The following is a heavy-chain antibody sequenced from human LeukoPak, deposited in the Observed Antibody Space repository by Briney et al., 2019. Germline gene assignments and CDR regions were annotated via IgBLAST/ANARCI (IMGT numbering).Heavy chain of an antibody. V-gene: IGHV1-69*04. CDR1: GGTFSSYA. CDR3: ARVSGYGDYNLDY. D-gene: IGHD4-17*01. J-gene: IGHJ4*02. Sequence: ASVKVSCKASGGTFSSYAISWVRQAPGQGLEWMGRIIPILGIANYAQKFQGRVTITADKSTSTAYMELSSLRSEDTAVYYCARVSGYGDYNLDYWGQGTLVTVSS. CDR2: IIPILGIA.